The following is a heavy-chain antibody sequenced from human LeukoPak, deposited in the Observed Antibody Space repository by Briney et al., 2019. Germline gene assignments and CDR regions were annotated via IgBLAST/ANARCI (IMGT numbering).Heavy chain of an antibody. Sequence: GESLTISCKGSGYSFNTYWIAWVRHMPGKGLEWLGIIYPGDSETTYSPSFQGQVSISVDKSISTAFLHWSSLKASDTAMYYCAKPTRGGYEKFDFWGQGTQVTVSS. J-gene: IGHJ4*02. V-gene: IGHV5-51*01. CDR3: AKPTRGGYEKFDF. CDR2: IYPGDSET. CDR1: GYSFNTYW. D-gene: IGHD5-12*01.